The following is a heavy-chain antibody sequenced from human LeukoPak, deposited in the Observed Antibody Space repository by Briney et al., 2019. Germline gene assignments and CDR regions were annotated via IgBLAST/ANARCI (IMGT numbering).Heavy chain of an antibody. Sequence: SETLSLTCAVYGGSFSGYYWSWIRQPPGKGLEWVGEINHSGSTNYNPSLKSRVTISVDTSKNQFSLKLSSVTAADTAVYYCARGGIVATISDYFDYWGQRTLVTVPT. CDR3: ARGGIVATISDYFDY. J-gene: IGHJ4*02. CDR2: INHSGST. V-gene: IGHV4-34*01. D-gene: IGHD5-12*01. CDR1: GGSFSGYY.